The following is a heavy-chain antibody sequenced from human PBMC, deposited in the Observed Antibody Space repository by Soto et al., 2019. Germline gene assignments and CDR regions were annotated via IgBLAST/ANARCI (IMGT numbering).Heavy chain of an antibody. Sequence: SETLSLTCAVYGGSFSGYYWTWIRQPPGKGLEWIGYIYYSGSTYYNPSLKSRVTISVDTSKNQFSQKLSSVTAADTAVYYCARERPDGARLDPWGQGTLVTVSS. D-gene: IGHD6-6*01. V-gene: IGHV4-30-4*08. J-gene: IGHJ5*02. CDR2: IYYSGST. CDR3: ARERPDGARLDP. CDR1: GGSFSGYY.